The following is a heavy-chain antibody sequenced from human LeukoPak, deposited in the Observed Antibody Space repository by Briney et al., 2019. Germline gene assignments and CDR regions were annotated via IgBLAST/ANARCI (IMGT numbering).Heavy chain of an antibody. CDR2: ISYDGSNK. Sequence: PGRSLRLSCAASGFTFSSYGMHWVRQAPGKGLEWVAVISYDGSNKYYVDSVKGRFTISRDNSKNTLYLQMNSLRAEDTAVYYCAKNGVVGAIDYWGQGTLVTVSS. J-gene: IGHJ4*02. CDR3: AKNGVVGAIDY. V-gene: IGHV3-30*18. CDR1: GFTFSSYG. D-gene: IGHD1-26*01.